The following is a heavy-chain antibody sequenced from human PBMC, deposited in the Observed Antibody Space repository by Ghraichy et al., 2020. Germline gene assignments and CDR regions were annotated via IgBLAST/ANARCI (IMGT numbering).Heavy chain of an antibody. CDR1: GFTFSRYW. CDR3: AGNSNTWPYSWVEP. J-gene: IGHJ5*02. V-gene: IGHV3-7*03. CDR2: INEDGGEK. Sequence: GGSLRLSCVGSGFTFSRYWMTWVRQAPGKGLEWVANINEDGGEKNYVDSLEGRFTISRDNANNSFYLQMSSLRVEDTAVYYCAGNSNTWPYSWVEPWGQGTPVTVSS. D-gene: IGHD6-13*01.